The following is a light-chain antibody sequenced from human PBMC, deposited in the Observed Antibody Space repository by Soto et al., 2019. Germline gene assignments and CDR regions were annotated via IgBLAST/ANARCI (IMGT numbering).Light chain of an antibody. J-gene: IGLJ1*01. Sequence: QSALTQPASESGSPGESVTISCTGTSSDVGGYNYVSWYQHHPGKAPKLILYDVGEWPSGVSYRFSGSKSGNTASLTISGLQAEDEADYFCSSFASSMTIVFGSGTKLTVL. CDR1: SSDVGGYNY. V-gene: IGLV2-14*03. CDR3: SSFASSMTIV. CDR2: DVG.